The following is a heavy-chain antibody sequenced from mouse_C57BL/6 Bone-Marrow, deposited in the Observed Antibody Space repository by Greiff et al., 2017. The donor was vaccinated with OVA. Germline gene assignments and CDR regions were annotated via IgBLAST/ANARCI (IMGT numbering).Heavy chain of an antibody. V-gene: IGHV1-82*01. CDR3: ARLYGSSLAMDY. Sequence: VKLMESGPELVKPGASVKISCKASGYAFSSSWMNWVKQRPGKGLEWIGRIYPGDGDTNYNGKFKGKATLTADKSSSTAYMQLSSLTSEDSAVYFCARLYGSSLAMDYWGQGTSVTVSS. CDR2: IYPGDGDT. D-gene: IGHD1-1*01. CDR1: GYAFSSSW. J-gene: IGHJ4*01.